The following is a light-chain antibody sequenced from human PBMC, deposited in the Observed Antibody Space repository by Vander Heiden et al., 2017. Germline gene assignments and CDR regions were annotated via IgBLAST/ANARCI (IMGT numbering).Light chain of an antibody. J-gene: IGKJ1*01. Sequence: AIRMTQSPSSFSASTGDRVTITCRASQGIISYLAWYQQKPGKAPKLLIYAASTLQSGVPSRFSGSGSGTDFTLTTSCLQSEDFATYYCQQYYSYPWTFGQGTKVEIK. CDR2: AAS. V-gene: IGKV1-8*01. CDR1: QGIISY. CDR3: QQYYSYPWT.